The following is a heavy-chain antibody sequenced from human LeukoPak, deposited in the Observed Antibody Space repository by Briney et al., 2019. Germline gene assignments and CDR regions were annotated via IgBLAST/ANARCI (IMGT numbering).Heavy chain of an antibody. J-gene: IGHJ4*02. V-gene: IGHV3-74*01. D-gene: IGHD2-15*01. CDR1: GFTFSGFS. CDR2: INSDGSST. CDR3: ARRITGALEY. Sequence: GGSLRLSCAASGFTFSGFSMHWVRQAPGKGPVWDSRINSDGSSTNYADSVKGRFTISRDNAKNTLYLQMNSLRAEDTAVYFCARRITGALEYWGQGTLVTVSS.